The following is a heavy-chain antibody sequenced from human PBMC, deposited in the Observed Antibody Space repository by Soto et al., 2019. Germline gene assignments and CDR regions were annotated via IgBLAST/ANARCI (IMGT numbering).Heavy chain of an antibody. CDR3: ARELHTSHRSLTY. Sequence: SVQVSCKASGGTFSSYAISWVRQAPGQGLEWIGVIIPIFGTAIYAQKFQGRVTITADESTSTAYMELSSLRSEDTAVYYCARELHTSHRSLTYWGQGTLVTVSS. CDR1: GGTFSSYA. V-gene: IGHV1-69*13. J-gene: IGHJ4*02. CDR2: IIPIFGTA. D-gene: IGHD2-2*01.